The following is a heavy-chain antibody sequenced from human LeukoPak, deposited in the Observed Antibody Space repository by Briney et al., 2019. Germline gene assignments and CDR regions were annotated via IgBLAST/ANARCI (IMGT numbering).Heavy chain of an antibody. CDR1: GFTFSNYW. V-gene: IGHV3-7*05. Sequence: GGSLRLSCAASGFTFSNYWMSWVRQAPGKGLEWVANIKQDGSEEVYVDSLKGRFTISRDNAKNSLFLQMNTLRAKDTAVYYCARDPYSSTWSYGMDVWGQGTTVTVSS. D-gene: IGHD6-6*01. CDR3: ARDPYSSTWSYGMDV. CDR2: IKQDGSEE. J-gene: IGHJ6*02.